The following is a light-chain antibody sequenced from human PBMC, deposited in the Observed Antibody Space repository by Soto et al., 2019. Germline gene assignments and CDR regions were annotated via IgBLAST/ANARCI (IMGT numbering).Light chain of an antibody. J-gene: IGKJ5*01. Sequence: DIQMTQSPSSLSASVGDRVTITCRASQGISNYLAWYQQKPGKVPKLLIYAASTLQSAVPSRFSGSGSGTDFTLTISSLQPEDVATYYCQRYNSAPLFGQGTRLEIK. V-gene: IGKV1-27*01. CDR2: AAS. CDR3: QRYNSAPL. CDR1: QGISNY.